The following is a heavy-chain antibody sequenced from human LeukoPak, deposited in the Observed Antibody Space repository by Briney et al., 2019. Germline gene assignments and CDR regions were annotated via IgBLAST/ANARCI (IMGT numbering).Heavy chain of an antibody. CDR2: VYYGGST. CDR3: ARRAYYAVDV. V-gene: IGHV4-4*02. J-gene: IGHJ6*02. CDR1: GGSLSFSDW. Sequence: SETLSLTCGVSGGSLSFSDWLNWVRQTPGKGLEWIGEVYYGGSTNYNPSLKSRLTMSVDTSKSQFYLNLSSLTAADSAVYFCARRAYYAVDVWGQGISVIVSS.